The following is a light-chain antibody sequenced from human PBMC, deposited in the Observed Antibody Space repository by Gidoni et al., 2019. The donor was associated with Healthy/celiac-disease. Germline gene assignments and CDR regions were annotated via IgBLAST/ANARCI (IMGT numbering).Light chain of an antibody. CDR3: SSYTSSSTRV. V-gene: IGLV2-14*03. CDR1: SSDVDGYNY. Sequence: QSALTQPASVSGSPAPSITISCTGTSSDVDGYNYVSWYQQHPGTAPKLMIYDVSNRSSGVSNRVSGSKSGNTASLTISGLQAEDEADYYCSSYTSSSTRVFGGGTKLTVL. CDR2: DVS. J-gene: IGLJ3*02.